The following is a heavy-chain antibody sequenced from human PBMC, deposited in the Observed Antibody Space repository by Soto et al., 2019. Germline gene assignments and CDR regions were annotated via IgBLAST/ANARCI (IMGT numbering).Heavy chain of an antibody. CDR3: AMEKGGAIFFFFFDI. D-gene: IGHD3-10*01. J-gene: IGHJ3*02. CDR2: IMPGSSHI. Sequence: PGGSLRLSCAASGFTFSIYSMNWVRQAPGKGLEWVSYIMPGSSHIFYADSVKGRFTISRDNAKNSLYLQMNSLRAEDTAVYYFAMEKGGAIFFFFFDIGGKGKMVPVS. V-gene: IGHV3-48*01. CDR1: GFTFSIYS.